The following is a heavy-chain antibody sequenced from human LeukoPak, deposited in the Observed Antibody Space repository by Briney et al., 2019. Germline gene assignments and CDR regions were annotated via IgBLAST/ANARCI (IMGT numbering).Heavy chain of an antibody. CDR3: AKEDDSSGYYSYFDY. CDR2: ISSSSSYI. D-gene: IGHD3-22*01. Sequence: KPGGSPRLSCAASGFTFSSYTMNWVRQAPGKGLEWVSSISSSSSYIYYADSVKGRFTISRDNAKNTLYLQMNSLRAEDTAVYYCAKEDDSSGYYSYFDYWGQGTLVTVSS. CDR1: GFTFSSYT. J-gene: IGHJ4*02. V-gene: IGHV3-21*04.